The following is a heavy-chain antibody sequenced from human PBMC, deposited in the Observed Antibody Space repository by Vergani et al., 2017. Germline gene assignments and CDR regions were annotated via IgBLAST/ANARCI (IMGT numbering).Heavy chain of an antibody. Sequence: VQLVESGGGVVQPGRSLRLSCAASGFTFSSYTMHWVRQAPGKGLEWVAVISFDGSNKYYADSVKGRFTISRDNSKNTLYLQMNSLRAEDTAVYYCVKAQLGYCSSTSCFSFDYWGQGTLVTVSS. CDR2: ISFDGSNK. V-gene: IGHV3-30-3*01. CDR1: GFTFSSYT. CDR3: VKAQLGYCSSTSCFSFDY. J-gene: IGHJ4*02. D-gene: IGHD2-2*03.